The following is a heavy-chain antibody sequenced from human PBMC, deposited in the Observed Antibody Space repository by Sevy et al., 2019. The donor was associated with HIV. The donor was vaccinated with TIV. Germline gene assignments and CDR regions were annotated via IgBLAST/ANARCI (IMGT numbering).Heavy chain of an antibody. J-gene: IGHJ4*02. CDR3: AKETTAGYY. D-gene: IGHD6-13*01. V-gene: IGHV3-23*01. CDR2: ISGSGGST. CDR1: GFTFRSYA. Sequence: GGSLRLSCAVSGFTFRSYAMSWVRQAPGKGLEWVSTISGSGGSTYYADSVKGRFTISRDNFENTLYLQINSLRADDTAVYYCAKETTAGYYWGQGTLVTVSS.